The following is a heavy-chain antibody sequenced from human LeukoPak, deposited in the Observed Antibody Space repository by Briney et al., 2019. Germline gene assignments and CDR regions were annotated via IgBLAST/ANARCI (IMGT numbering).Heavy chain of an antibody. CDR3: ARILYSSNIDY. V-gene: IGHV4-39*07. D-gene: IGHD6-19*01. CDR1: GGSTSSTNYY. Sequence: SETLSLTCSVSGGSTSSTNYYWGWIRQPPGKGLECIGNIYYNGRTYYNPSLKSRVTISVDTSKNQFFLKLSSVTAADTAVYYCARILYSSNIDYWGQGSLVTVSS. CDR2: IYYNGRT. J-gene: IGHJ4*02.